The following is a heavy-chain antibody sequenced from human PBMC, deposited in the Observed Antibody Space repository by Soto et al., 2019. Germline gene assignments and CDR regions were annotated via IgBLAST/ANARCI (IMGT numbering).Heavy chain of an antibody. Sequence: PGGSLRLSCAASGFTFSSYGMHWVRQAPGKGLEWVAVIWYDGSNKYYADCVKGRFTISRDNSKNTRYLKMNSLRAEDTAVYYCARQRREYYDFWSGYSQYYYGMDVWGQGTTVTVSS. J-gene: IGHJ6*02. D-gene: IGHD3-3*01. V-gene: IGHV3-33*01. CDR1: GFTFSSYG. CDR2: IWYDGSNK. CDR3: ARQRREYYDFWSGYSQYYYGMDV.